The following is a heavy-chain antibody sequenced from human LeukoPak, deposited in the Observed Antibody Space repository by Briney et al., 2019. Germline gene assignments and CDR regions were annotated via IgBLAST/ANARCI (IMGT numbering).Heavy chain of an antibody. V-gene: IGHV4-61*05. CDR1: GGSISSSSYY. CDR3: AKGTVSPYGSGAPDY. Sequence: PSETLSLTCTVSGGSISSSSYYWGWIRQPPGKGLEWIGYIYYSGSTNYNPSLKSRVTISVDTSKNQFSLKLSSVTAADTAVYYCAKGTVSPYGSGAPDYWGQGTLVTVSS. J-gene: IGHJ4*02. D-gene: IGHD3-10*01. CDR2: IYYSGST.